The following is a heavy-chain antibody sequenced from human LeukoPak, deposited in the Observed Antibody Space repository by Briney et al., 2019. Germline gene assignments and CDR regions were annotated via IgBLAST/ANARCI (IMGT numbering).Heavy chain of an antibody. D-gene: IGHD6-19*01. CDR3: ASAVAGDYYYMDV. CDR2: VIPILGTA. CDR1: GGIFRNYA. Sequence: SVKVSCKASGGIFRNYAVSWVRQAPGQGLEWMGAVIPILGTAKYAQKFQGRVTTTTDESTTTAYMELSSLTSEDTAVYYCASAVAGDYYYMDVWGKGTTVTVSS. J-gene: IGHJ6*03. V-gene: IGHV1-69*05.